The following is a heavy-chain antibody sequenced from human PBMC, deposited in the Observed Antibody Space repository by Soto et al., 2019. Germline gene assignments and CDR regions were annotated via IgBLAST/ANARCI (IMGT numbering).Heavy chain of an antibody. D-gene: IGHD3-9*01. CDR2: ISGSGDSA. J-gene: IGHJ6*02. CDR3: AKERYFGHYYGFDV. V-gene: IGHV3-23*01. CDR1: GFTFSSYA. Sequence: EVQLLASGGCLVQPGGSLRLSCAASGFTFSSYAMTWVRQAPGKGLGWVASISGSGDSAYYADSVKGRFTISRDKSKNNLYLQTSNLRAEDTAVYHSAKERYFGHYYGFDVWCQGTSVTVSS.